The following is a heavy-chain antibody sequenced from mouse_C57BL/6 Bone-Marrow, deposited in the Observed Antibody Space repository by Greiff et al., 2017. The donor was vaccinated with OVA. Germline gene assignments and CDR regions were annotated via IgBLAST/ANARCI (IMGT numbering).Heavy chain of an antibody. V-gene: IGHV1-19*01. CDR1: GYTFTDYN. Sequence: EVQLQQSGPVLVKPGASVKMSCKASGYTFTDYNMNWVKQSHGKSLEWIGDINPYNGGTSYNQKFKGKATLTVDNSSSTAYMELNSLTSEDSAVYCCARSWLLRRWGQGTTLTVSS. CDR3: ARSWLLRR. D-gene: IGHD2-3*01. J-gene: IGHJ2*01. CDR2: INPYNGGT.